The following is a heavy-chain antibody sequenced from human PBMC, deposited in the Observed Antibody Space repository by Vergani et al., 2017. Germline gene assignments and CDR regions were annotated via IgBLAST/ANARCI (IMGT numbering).Heavy chain of an antibody. D-gene: IGHD2-15*01. CDR1: GYTFTSHY. Sequence: QVQLVQSGAEVKKPGASVKVSCKASGYTFTSHYMHWVRQAPGQGLEWMGIINPSGGSTSYAQKFQGRVTMTRDTSTSTVYMELSSLRSEDTAVYYCARDTPYCSGGSCYSAYYFDYWGQGTLVTVSS. CDR3: ARDTPYCSGGSCYSAYYFDY. J-gene: IGHJ4*02. CDR2: INPSGGST. V-gene: IGHV1-46*03.